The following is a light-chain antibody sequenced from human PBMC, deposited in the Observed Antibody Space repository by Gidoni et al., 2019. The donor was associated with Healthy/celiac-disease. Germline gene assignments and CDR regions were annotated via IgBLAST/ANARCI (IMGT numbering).Light chain of an antibody. V-gene: IGKV3-20*01. Sequence: EIVLTQSPGTLAVSPGERATLSCRASQSVSSSYLAWYQQKPGQAPRLLTYGASSRATGIPDRFSGSGSGTDFTLTISRLEPEEFAVYYCQKYGSSLTFGPGTKVEIK. CDR3: QKYGSSLT. CDR2: GAS. J-gene: IGKJ3*01. CDR1: QSVSSSY.